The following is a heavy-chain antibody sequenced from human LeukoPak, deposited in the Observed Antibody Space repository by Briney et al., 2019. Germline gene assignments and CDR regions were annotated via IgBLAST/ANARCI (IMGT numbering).Heavy chain of an antibody. CDR2: ISGSGGST. Sequence: PGGSLRLSCAASGFTFSSYAMSWVRQAPGKGLEWASAISGSGGSTYYADSVKGRFTISRDNSKNTLYLQMNSLRAEDTAVYYCATWGDILTGYSGYWGQGTLVTVSS. CDR1: GFTFSSYA. V-gene: IGHV3-23*01. CDR3: ATWGDILTGYSGY. D-gene: IGHD3-9*01. J-gene: IGHJ4*02.